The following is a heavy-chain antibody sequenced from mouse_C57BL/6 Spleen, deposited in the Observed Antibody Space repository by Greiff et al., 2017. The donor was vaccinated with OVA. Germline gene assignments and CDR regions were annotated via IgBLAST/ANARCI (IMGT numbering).Heavy chain of an antibody. CDR2: IRNKANGYTT. J-gene: IGHJ1*03. CDR1: GFTFTDYY. V-gene: IGHV7-3*01. D-gene: IGHD1-1*01. Sequence: DVKLVESGGGLVQPGGSLSLSCAASGFTFTDYYMSWVRQPPGKALEWLGFIRNKANGYTTEYSASVKGRFTISRDNSQSILYLQMNALRAEDSATYYCASLYYYGSSYWYFDGWGTGTTVTVSS. CDR3: ASLYYYGSSYWYFDG.